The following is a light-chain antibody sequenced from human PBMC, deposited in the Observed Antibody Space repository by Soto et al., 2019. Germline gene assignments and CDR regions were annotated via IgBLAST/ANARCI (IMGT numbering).Light chain of an antibody. J-gene: IGKJ1*01. CDR2: GAS. Sequence: EIVMTQSPATLSVSPGGRATLSCRASQSVSSNLAWYQQKPGQAPRLLIYGASTRATGIPARFSGSGSGTEFTLTISSLQSEDFAVYYCQQYNNWLRTLGQGTKVDIK. V-gene: IGKV3-15*01. CDR1: QSVSSN. CDR3: QQYNNWLRT.